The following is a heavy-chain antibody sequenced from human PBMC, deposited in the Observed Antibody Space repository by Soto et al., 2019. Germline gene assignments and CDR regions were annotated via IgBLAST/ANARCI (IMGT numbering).Heavy chain of an antibody. CDR1: RGTISSYY. V-gene: IGHV4-59*01. CDR3: AREIAGTQFDY. CDR2: IYYSGST. Sequence: SETLSLTCTVSRGTISSYYRSWIRQPPGKGLEWIGYIYYSGSTNYNPSLKSRVTISVDTSKNQFSLKLSSVTAADTAVYYWAREIAGTQFDYWGQGTLVTVSS. D-gene: IGHD1-1*01. J-gene: IGHJ4*02.